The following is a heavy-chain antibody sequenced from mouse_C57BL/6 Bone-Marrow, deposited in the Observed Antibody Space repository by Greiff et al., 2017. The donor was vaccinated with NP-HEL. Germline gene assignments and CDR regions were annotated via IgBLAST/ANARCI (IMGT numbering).Heavy chain of an antibody. V-gene: IGHV5-17*01. D-gene: IGHD2-12*01. CDR3: ARRYRGLYYYAMDY. J-gene: IGHJ4*01. CDR2: ISSGSSTI. CDR1: GFTFSDYG. Sequence: EVKLMESGGGLVKPGGSLKLSCAASGFTFSDYGMHWVRQAPEKGLEWVAYISSGSSTIYYADTVKGRFTISRDNAKNTLFLQMTSLRSEDTAMYYCARRYRGLYYYAMDYWGQGTSVTDSP.